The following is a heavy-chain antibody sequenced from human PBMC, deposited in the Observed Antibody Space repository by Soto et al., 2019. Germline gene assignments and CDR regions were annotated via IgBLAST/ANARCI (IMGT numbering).Heavy chain of an antibody. D-gene: IGHD6-13*01. CDR2: IVPIYRTA. CDR3: VRGSGAKLSSS. V-gene: IGHV1-69*01. Sequence: QVQLVQSGAEVKKPGSSVKVSCKASGGTFSSYRINWVRQAPGQGLEWVGGIVPIYRTADYAQKFQGRVTITADESARTSYMELRSLKSQDTAVYYCVRGSGAKLSSSWGQGTLVTVSS. J-gene: IGHJ4*02. CDR1: GGTFSSYR.